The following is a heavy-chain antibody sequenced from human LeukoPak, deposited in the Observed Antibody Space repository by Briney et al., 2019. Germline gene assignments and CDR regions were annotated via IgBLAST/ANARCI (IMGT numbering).Heavy chain of an antibody. CDR2: VYSSGDA. D-gene: IGHD2-2*01. J-gene: IGHJ6*03. CDR1: GGSIIGYY. CDR3: ARAVEYCSSSRRSLYYMGV. Sequence: SETLSLTCSVSGGSIIGYYWMWIRQPAGKGLEWIGRVYSSGDANNNPSLKSRVTMSVDRSKNQFSLNLRAVTTADTAVYYCARAVEYCSSSRRSLYYMGVWGKGTTVTVSS. V-gene: IGHV4-4*07.